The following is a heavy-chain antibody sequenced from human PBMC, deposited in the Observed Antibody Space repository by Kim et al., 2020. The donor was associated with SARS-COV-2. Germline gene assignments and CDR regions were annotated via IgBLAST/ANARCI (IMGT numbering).Heavy chain of an antibody. V-gene: IGHV3-11*06. D-gene: IGHD3-10*01. Sequence: GRFHTSRDSAKNSLYLQMNSLRAEDTAVYYCARDLGYYGSGGCWGAFGYWGQGTLVTVSS. J-gene: IGHJ4*02. CDR3: ARDLGYYGSGGCWGAFGY.